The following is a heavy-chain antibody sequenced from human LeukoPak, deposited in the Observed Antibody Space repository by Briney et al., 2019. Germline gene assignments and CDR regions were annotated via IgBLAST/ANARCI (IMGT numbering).Heavy chain of an antibody. CDR3: ARDRCSSTTCSGPYYYGMDV. CDR2: INSDGSST. J-gene: IGHJ6*02. Sequence: GGSLRLSCAASGFTFSSYWMHWVRQAPGKGLVWVSRINSDGSSTSYADSVKGRFTISRDNAKNTLYLQMNSLRAEDTAVYYCARDRCSSTTCSGPYYYGMDVWDQGTTVTVSS. CDR1: GFTFSSYW. D-gene: IGHD2-2*01. V-gene: IGHV3-74*01.